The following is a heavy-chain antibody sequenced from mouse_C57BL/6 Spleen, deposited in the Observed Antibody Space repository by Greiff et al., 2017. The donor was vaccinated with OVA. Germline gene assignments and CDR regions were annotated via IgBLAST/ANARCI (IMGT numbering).Heavy chain of an antibody. D-gene: IGHD1-1*01. V-gene: IGHV2-5*01. CDR1: GFSLTSYG. CDR2: IWRGGST. J-gene: IGHJ2*01. CDR3: AKEDYYGLYYFDY. Sequence: VKLVESGPGLVQPSQSLSITCTVSGFSLTSYGVHWVRQSPGKGLEWLGVIWRGGSTDYNAAFMSRLSITKDNSKSQVFFKMNSLQADDTAIYYCAKEDYYGLYYFDYWGQGTTLTVSS.